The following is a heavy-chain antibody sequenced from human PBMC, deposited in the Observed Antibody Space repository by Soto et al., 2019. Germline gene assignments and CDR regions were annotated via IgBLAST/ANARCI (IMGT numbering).Heavy chain of an antibody. CDR1: GYTFNSYG. J-gene: IGHJ6*02. CDR3: ARGGYYDSSGSRNYHYYGMDA. V-gene: IGHV1-18*01. D-gene: IGHD3-22*01. CDR2: ISPYDDNT. Sequence: QVQLVQSGTEVKKPGASVKVSCKASGYTFNSYGISWVRQAAGQGLEWMGWISPYDDNTNYAQNLQGRVTMTTDTSTRTAYMELRSLRSDDTAVYYCARGGYYDSSGSRNYHYYGMDAWGQGTTVTVS.